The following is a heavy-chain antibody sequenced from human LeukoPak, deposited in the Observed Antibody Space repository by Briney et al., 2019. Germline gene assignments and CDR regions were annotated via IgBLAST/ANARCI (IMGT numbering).Heavy chain of an antibody. D-gene: IGHD3-16*02. Sequence: SETLSLTCAVYGGSFSGYYWSWIRQPPRKGLEWIGEINHSGSTNYNPSLKSRVTISVDTSKNQFSLKLSSVTAADTAVYYSARGRGMYDYVWGSYRRSARGVFDYWGQGTLVTVSS. J-gene: IGHJ4*02. CDR1: GGSFSGYY. CDR3: ARGRGMYDYVWGSYRRSARGVFDY. CDR2: INHSGST. V-gene: IGHV4-34*01.